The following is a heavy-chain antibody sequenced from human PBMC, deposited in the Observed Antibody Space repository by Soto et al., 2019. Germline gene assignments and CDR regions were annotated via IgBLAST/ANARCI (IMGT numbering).Heavy chain of an antibody. D-gene: IGHD6-19*01. V-gene: IGHV6-1*01. J-gene: IGHJ4*02. CDR2: TYYRSQWFF. CDR3: ARGAHANGWTGR. Sequence: PSQTLSLTCVISGDSVSSTTGAWHWIRQSPSRGLEWLGRTYYRSQWFFDYAESVKSRITINADTSKNQFSLQLNSMTPDDTAIYYCARGAHANGWTGRWGQGTLVTVSS. CDR1: GDSVSSTTGA.